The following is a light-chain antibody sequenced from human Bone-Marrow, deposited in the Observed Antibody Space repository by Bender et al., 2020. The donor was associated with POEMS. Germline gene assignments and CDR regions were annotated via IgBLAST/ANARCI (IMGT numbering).Light chain of an antibody. V-gene: IGLV1-44*01. CDR3: AAWDDSLNGVV. CDR1: TSNIGRNT. CDR2: SNN. J-gene: IGLJ2*01. Sequence: QSVLAQAPSATGTPGQRVTISCSGSTSNIGRNTVNWYQHLPGTAPKLLIFSNNQRRSGVPDRFSGSKSGTSASLAISGLQSEDEADYFCAAWDDSLNGVVFGGGTKVTVL.